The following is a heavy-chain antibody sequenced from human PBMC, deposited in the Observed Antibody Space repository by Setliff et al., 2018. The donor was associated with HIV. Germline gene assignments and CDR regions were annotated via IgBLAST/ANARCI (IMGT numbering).Heavy chain of an antibody. D-gene: IGHD2-21*02. CDR3: TRRRRAPGTAPLEAF. V-gene: IGHV5-51*01. J-gene: IGHJ4*02. CDR1: GYRFSGHW. CDR2: IHPSDFDT. Sequence: GESLKISCKGSGYRFSGHWIGWVRQMPGKGLEWVGVIHPSDFDTRYGPSFQGQVTISADRSVSTAYLQWRSLKASDTAMYYCTRRRRAPGTAPLEAFWGRGTLVTVSS.